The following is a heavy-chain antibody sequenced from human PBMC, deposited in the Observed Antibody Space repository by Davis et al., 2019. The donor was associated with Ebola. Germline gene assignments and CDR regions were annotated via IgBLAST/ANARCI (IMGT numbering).Heavy chain of an antibody. CDR3: SQKSYSGNYYVDF. CDR1: GGSISSGGYY. CDR2: IYYSGST. D-gene: IGHD1-26*01. J-gene: IGHJ4*02. V-gene: IGHV4-31*08. Sequence: MPSETLSLTCTVSGGSISSGGYYWSWIRQHPGKGLEWIGYIYYSGSTYYNPSLKSRVSISIDTSKNQFSLKLNSVTAADTAVYYCSQKSYSGNYYVDFWGLGTLVTVSS.